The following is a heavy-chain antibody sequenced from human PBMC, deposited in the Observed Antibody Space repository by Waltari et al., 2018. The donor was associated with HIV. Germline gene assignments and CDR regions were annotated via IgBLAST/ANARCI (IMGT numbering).Heavy chain of an antibody. CDR3: ARRAVTGTDF. D-gene: IGHD6-19*01. CDR1: GDSISNENW. J-gene: IGHJ4*02. CDR2: IYPSGST. Sequence: QVYLQESGPGLVKPLGTLSLTCAVSGDSISNENWWSWVRQSPGKGLEWIGEIYPSGSTNYSPSFKSRVTILVDNSKNQFSLKLSSVTAADTAVYYCARRAVTGTDFWGQGTPVTVSS. V-gene: IGHV4-4*02.